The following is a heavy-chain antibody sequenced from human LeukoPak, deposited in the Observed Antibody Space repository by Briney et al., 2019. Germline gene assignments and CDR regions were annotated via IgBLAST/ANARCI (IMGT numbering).Heavy chain of an antibody. D-gene: IGHD6-13*01. CDR2: IRSKAHGGTT. CDR1: GFTFGDYA. CDR3: TRPGSTWYGSYYFDY. J-gene: IGHJ4*02. Sequence: PGGSLRLSCTASGFTFGDYAMSWFRQAPGKGLEWVGFIRSKAHGGTTEYAASVKGRFTISRDDSKSIAYLQMNSLNTEDTAVYYCTRPGSTWYGSYYFDYWGQGTLVTVSS. V-gene: IGHV3-49*03.